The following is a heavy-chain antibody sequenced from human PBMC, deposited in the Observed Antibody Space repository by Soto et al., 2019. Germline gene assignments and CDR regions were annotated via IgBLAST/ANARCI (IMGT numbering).Heavy chain of an antibody. CDR1: GGSISSYY. J-gene: IGHJ6*02. CDR3: ARGRSHSTFRSYYYGLDV. V-gene: IGHV4-59*01. Sequence: SETLSLTCTVSGGSISSYYWSWIRQPPGKGLEWIGYIYYSGSTNYNPSLKSRVTISVDTSKNQFSLKLSSVTAADTAVYYCARGRSHSTFRSYYYGLDVWGQGTTVTVSS. CDR2: IYYSGST. D-gene: IGHD1-26*01.